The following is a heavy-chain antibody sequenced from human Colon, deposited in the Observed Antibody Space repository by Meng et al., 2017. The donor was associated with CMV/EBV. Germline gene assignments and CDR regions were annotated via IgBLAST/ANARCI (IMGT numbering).Heavy chain of an antibody. D-gene: IGHD5-18*01. CDR1: GFTFSSYS. V-gene: IGHV3-21*01. CDR3: ARDLYKYGTLSLSAMDV. Sequence: GESLKISCAASGFTFSSYSMDWVRQVPGKGLEWVSYISGSSSYMSYADSVKGRFTISRDAAKNALYLQMNSLRAEDTAVYYCARDLYKYGTLSLSAMDVWGQGTTVTVSS. CDR2: ISGSSSYM. J-gene: IGHJ6*02.